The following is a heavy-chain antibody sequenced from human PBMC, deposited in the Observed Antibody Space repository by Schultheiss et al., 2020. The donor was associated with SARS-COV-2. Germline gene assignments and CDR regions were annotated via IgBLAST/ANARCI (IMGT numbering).Heavy chain of an antibody. J-gene: IGHJ6*02. V-gene: IGHV4-31*09. D-gene: IGHD3-22*01. CDR2: IYYSGST. CDR1: GGSISSGGYY. Sequence: SETLSLTCTVSGGSISSGGYYWSWIRQHPGKGLEWIGYIYYSGSTYYNPSLKSRVTISVDRSKNQFSLKLSSVTAADTAVYYCASSYYYDSSGYYYYYGMDVWGQGTTVTVSS. CDR3: ASSYYYDSSGYYYYYGMDV.